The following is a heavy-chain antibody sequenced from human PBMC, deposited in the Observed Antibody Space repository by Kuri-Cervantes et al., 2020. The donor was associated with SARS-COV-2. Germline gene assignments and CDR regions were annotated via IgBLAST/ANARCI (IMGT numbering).Heavy chain of an antibody. CDR3: ARGNYVMYSRWPTAPSDY. V-gene: IGHV3-21*01. CDR2: IGSSSSYI. CDR1: GFTFSSFS. D-gene: IGHD3-16*01. J-gene: IGHJ4*02. Sequence: GGSLRLSCAASGFTFSSFSMNWVRQAPGKGLEWVSSIGSSSSYISYADSMKGRFTISRDNAKNSLYLQMNSLRAEDTAVYYCARGNYVMYSRWPTAPSDYWGQGTLVTVSS.